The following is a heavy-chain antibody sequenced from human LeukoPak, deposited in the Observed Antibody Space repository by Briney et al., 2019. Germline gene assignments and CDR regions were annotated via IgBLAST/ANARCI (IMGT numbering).Heavy chain of an antibody. J-gene: IGHJ3*02. D-gene: IGHD1-26*01. CDR2: ITNNGGST. CDR1: GFIFSSYA. Sequence: GGSLRLSCAASGFIFSSYAMHWVRQAPGKGLEYVSAITNNGGSTYYANSVKGRFTISRDNSKNTLYLQMGSLRTEDMAVYYCATVGRGDAFDIWGQGTMVTVSS. V-gene: IGHV3-64*01. CDR3: ATVGRGDAFDI.